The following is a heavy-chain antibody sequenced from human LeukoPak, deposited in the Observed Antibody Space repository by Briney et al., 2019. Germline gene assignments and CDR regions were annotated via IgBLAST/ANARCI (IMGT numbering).Heavy chain of an antibody. CDR1: GGFISNYY. CDR3: ARGPPHGGTYFDS. Sequence: SETLSLTCTVSGGFISNYYWSWIRQPAGKGLEWIGRIHTSGDTPYNPSLKSRVTMSVDTSKNQFSLKLSSATAADTAVYYCARGPPHGGTYFDSWGQGTLVTVSS. CDR2: IHTSGDT. J-gene: IGHJ4*02. V-gene: IGHV4-4*07. D-gene: IGHD2-15*01.